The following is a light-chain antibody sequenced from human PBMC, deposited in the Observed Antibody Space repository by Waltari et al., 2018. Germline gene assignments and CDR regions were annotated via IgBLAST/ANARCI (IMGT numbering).Light chain of an antibody. J-gene: IGLJ3*02. Sequence: QLMLTQSPSASASLGASVKLTCTLSGGNSTYSIAWHQQQPQKGPRYLMKVNSDGSHIKGDGIPDRFSGSSSGAERYLSISNLQSEDEADYYCQTGGFGIWVFGGGTKLTVL. V-gene: IGLV4-69*01. CDR3: QTGGFGIWV. CDR2: VNSDGSH. CDR1: GGNSTYS.